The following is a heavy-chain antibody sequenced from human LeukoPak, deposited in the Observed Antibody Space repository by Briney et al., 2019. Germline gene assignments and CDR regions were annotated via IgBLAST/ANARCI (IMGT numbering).Heavy chain of an antibody. D-gene: IGHD1-26*01. V-gene: IGHV4-34*01. CDR3: ARTMWEDYYYYMDV. J-gene: IGHJ6*03. CDR2: INHSGST. CDR1: GGSISNYY. Sequence: SETLSLTCTVSGGSISNYYWSWIRQPPGKGLEWIGEINHSGSTNYNPSLKSRATISVDTSKNQFSLKLSSVTAADTAVYYCARTMWEDYYYYMDVWGKGTTVTISS.